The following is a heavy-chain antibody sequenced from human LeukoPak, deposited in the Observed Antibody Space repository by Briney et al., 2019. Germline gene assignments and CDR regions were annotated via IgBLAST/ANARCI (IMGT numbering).Heavy chain of an antibody. J-gene: IGHJ6*02. Sequence: GGSLRLSCAASGFTFDDYAMHWVRQAPGKGLEWVSGISWNSGSIGYADSVKGRFTISRDNAKNSLYLQMNSLRAEDTALYYCARDNYGSGSYYKTYYYYYGMDVWGQGTTVTVSS. CDR3: ARDNYGSGSYYKTYYYYYGMDV. CDR1: GFTFDDYA. V-gene: IGHV3-9*01. CDR2: ISWNSGSI. D-gene: IGHD3-10*01.